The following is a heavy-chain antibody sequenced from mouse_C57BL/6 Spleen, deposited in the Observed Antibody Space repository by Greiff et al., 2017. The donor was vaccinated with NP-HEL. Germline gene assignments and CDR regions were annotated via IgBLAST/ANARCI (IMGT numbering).Heavy chain of an antibody. D-gene: IGHD2-3*01. CDR3: TCGYWGYAMDY. Sequence: QVQLQQSGAELVRPGASVTLSCKASGYTFTDYEMHWVKQPPVNGLEWIGAIDPETGGTAYNQKFKGKAILTADKSSSTAYMELRSLTSEDSAVYYCTCGYWGYAMDYWGQVTSVTVSS. V-gene: IGHV1-15*01. CDR1: GYTFTDYE. J-gene: IGHJ4*01. CDR2: IDPETGGT.